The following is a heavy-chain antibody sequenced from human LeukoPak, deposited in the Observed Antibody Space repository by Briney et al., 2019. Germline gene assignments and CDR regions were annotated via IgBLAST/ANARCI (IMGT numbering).Heavy chain of an antibody. CDR1: GLTFSFHW. V-gene: IGHV3-7*01. D-gene: IGHD7-27*01. J-gene: IGHJ4*02. CDR2: IKEDGSEK. Sequence: GGSLRLSGAASGLTFSFHWMSWVRQAPGKGLEWVANIKEDGSEKFYVDSVKGRFTISRDNAKNSLYLQMNSLRAEDTAVYYCARGSGALWGQGTLVTVSS. CDR3: ARGSGAL.